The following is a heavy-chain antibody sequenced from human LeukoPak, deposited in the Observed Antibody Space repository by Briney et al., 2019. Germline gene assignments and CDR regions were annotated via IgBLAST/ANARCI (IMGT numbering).Heavy chain of an antibody. Sequence: GGSLRLSCEASGFTFSSYWMSWVRQAPGKGLEWVANIKQDGSEKYYVDSVKGRFTISRDNAKNSLYPQMNSLRAEDTAVYYCARDFRDYDILTGYRYGMDVWGQGTTVTVSS. CDR1: GFTFSSYW. D-gene: IGHD3-9*01. CDR3: ARDFRDYDILTGYRYGMDV. CDR2: IKQDGSEK. V-gene: IGHV3-7*03. J-gene: IGHJ6*02.